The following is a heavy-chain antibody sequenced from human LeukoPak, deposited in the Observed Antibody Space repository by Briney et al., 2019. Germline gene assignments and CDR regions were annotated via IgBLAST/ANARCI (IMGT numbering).Heavy chain of an antibody. Sequence: SVKLSCKASGGTFSSYAISWVRQAPGQGLEWMGRIIPIFGTANYAQKFQGRVTITTDESTSTAYMELSSLRSEDTAVYYCARDLDYDSSGYSPYWGQGTLVTVSS. CDR3: ARDLDYDSSGYSPY. CDR2: IIPIFGTA. J-gene: IGHJ4*02. CDR1: GGTFSSYA. V-gene: IGHV1-69*05. D-gene: IGHD3-22*01.